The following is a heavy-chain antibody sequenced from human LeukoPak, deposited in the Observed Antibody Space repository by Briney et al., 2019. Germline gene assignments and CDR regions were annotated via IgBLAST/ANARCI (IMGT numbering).Heavy chain of an antibody. J-gene: IGHJ6*02. Sequence: GGSLRLSCAASGFTFSSYGMHWVRQAPGKGLEWVAVIWYDGSNKYYADSVKGRFTISRDNSKNTLYLQMNSLRAEDTAVYYCAREDSSGWYDYYYGMDVWGQGTTVTVSS. CDR1: GFTFSSYG. CDR2: IWYDGSNK. D-gene: IGHD6-19*01. CDR3: AREDSSGWYDYYYGMDV. V-gene: IGHV3-33*01.